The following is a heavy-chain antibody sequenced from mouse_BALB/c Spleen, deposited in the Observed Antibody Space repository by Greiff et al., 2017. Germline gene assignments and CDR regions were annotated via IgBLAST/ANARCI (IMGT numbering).Heavy chain of an antibody. D-gene: IGHD4-1*01. CDR1: GFTFTDYY. J-gene: IGHJ1*01. CDR3: ARSNWDGYFDV. V-gene: IGHV7-3*02. CDR2: IRNKANGYTT. Sequence: EVKLMESGGGLVQPGGSLRLSCATSGFTFTDYYMSWVRQPPGKALEWLGFIRNKANGYTTEYSASVKGRFTISRDNSQSILYLQMNTLRAEDSATYYCARSNWDGYFDVWGAGTTVTVSS.